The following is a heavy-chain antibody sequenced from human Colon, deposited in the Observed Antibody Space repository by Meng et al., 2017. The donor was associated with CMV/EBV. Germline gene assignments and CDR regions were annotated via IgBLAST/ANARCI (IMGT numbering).Heavy chain of an antibody. CDR2: IGNDEITK. V-gene: IGHV3-30-3*01. Sequence: QVQMVEVVGGVVQPGRFLGLSCTASGFMLISSSIHWVRQAPGKGLEWVAVIGNDEITKFYADSVRDRFIISRDNSKNSVSLQMDSLRPEDTAVYYCAKEGRNEGTHFDYWGQGTLVTVSS. CDR3: AKEGRNEGTHFDY. D-gene: IGHD1-14*01. J-gene: IGHJ4*02. CDR1: GFMLISSS.